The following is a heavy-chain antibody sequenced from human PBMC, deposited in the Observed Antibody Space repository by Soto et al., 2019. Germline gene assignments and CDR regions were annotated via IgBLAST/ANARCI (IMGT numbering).Heavy chain of an antibody. V-gene: IGHV1-18*01. Sequence: QDQLVQSGVEVKKPGASVKVSCKASGYSFTNYGITWVRQAPGQGFEWMGWISAYNGNTNDAQKFQGRVTMTTDASTSTDYLECRSLGSDETEEYYCARERGVAPPLAGNHRYYAYMDDWGKGTTVTVSS. CDR1: GYSFTNYG. J-gene: IGHJ6*03. CDR3: ARERGVAPPLAGNHRYYAYMDD. D-gene: IGHD6-19*01. CDR2: ISAYNGNT.